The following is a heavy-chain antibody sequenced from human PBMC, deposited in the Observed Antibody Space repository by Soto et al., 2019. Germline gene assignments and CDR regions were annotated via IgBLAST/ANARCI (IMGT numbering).Heavy chain of an antibody. CDR3: AILGELLGPWAFDI. D-gene: IGHD3-10*01. V-gene: IGHV1-2*04. Sequence: ASVKVSCKASGYTFTGYYMHWVRQAPGQGLEWMGWINPNSGGTNYAQKFQGWVTMTRDTSISTAYMELSRLRSDDTAVYYCAILGELLGPWAFDIWSQGTMVTVSS. CDR2: INPNSGGT. CDR1: GYTFTGYY. J-gene: IGHJ3*02.